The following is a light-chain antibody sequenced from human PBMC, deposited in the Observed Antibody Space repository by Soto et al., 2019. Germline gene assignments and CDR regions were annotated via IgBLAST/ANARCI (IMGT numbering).Light chain of an antibody. J-gene: IGKJ2*01. Sequence: DIQMTQSPSTLSASVGDRVTITCRASQSVTNWLAWYQQKPGKAPNLLIYDASRLQSGIPSRFSGSGSGTELTLTISSLQPDDFATYYCQQYTTYPYTFGQGTK. CDR1: QSVTNW. CDR3: QQYTTYPYT. V-gene: IGKV1-5*01. CDR2: DAS.